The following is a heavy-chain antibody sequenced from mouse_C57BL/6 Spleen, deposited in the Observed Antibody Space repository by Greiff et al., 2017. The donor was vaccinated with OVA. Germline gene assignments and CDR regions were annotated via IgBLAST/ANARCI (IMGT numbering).Heavy chain of an antibody. J-gene: IGHJ1*03. CDR3: ARGPYYYGSRSGYFDV. CDR2: INPGSGGT. CDR1: GYAFTNYL. V-gene: IGHV1-54*01. Sequence: QVQLQQSGAELVRPGTSVKVSCKASGYAFTNYLIEWVKQRPGQGLEWIGVINPGSGGTNYNEKFKGKATLTADKSSSTAYMQLSSLTSEDSAVYFCARGPYYYGSRSGYFDVWGTGTTVTVSS. D-gene: IGHD1-1*01.